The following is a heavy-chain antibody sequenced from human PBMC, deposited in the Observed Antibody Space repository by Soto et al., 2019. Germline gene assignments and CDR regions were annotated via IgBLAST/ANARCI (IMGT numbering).Heavy chain of an antibody. CDR1: GYSFTNYW. Sequence: GESLKISCKGSGYSFTNYWITWVRQMPGKGLEYMGRVDPSDSDTRYSPSFQGRVTISADKSITTAYLQWSSLRAEDTAVYYCARSLAGQLVLYGMDVWGQGTTVTVSS. CDR3: ARSLAGQLVLYGMDV. CDR2: VDPSDSDT. D-gene: IGHD6-6*01. V-gene: IGHV5-10-1*01. J-gene: IGHJ6*02.